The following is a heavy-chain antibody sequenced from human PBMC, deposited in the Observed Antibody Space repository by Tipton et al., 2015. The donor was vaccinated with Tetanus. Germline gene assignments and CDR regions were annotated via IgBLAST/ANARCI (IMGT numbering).Heavy chain of an antibody. CDR1: GGSISSSSYY. Sequence: TLSLTCTVSGGSISSSSYYWGWIRRPPGKGLEWIGSIYYSGSTYYNPSLKSRVTISVDTSKNQFSLKLSSVTAADTAVYYCASIPAGTYSSSWTDYYYMDVWGKGTTVTVSS. CDR3: ASIPAGTYSSSWTDYYYMDV. CDR2: IYYSGST. D-gene: IGHD6-13*01. V-gene: IGHV4-39*01. J-gene: IGHJ6*03.